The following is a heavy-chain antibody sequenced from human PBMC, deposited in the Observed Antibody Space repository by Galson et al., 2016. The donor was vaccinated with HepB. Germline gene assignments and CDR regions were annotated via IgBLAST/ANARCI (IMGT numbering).Heavy chain of an antibody. V-gene: IGHV3-9*01. Sequence: SLRLSCAASGFRFENYAMHWVRQAPGKGLEWVSGISWNSGTIVYADSVEGRFTISRDNAKNSLYLQMNSLRAEGTALYYCAKTGGIAARPGNWYFDLWGRGTPVTVSS. CDR2: ISWNSGTI. D-gene: IGHD6-6*01. CDR1: GFRFENYA. J-gene: IGHJ2*01. CDR3: AKTGGIAARPGNWYFDL.